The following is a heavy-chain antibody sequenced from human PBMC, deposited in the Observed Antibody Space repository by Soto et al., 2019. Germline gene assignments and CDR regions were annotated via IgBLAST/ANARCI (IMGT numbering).Heavy chain of an antibody. CDR2: ISSSGSTI. D-gene: IGHD3-3*01. J-gene: IGHJ5*02. CDR3: AREGRFLEWLTWFDP. CDR1: GFTFSDYY. V-gene: IGHV3-11*01. Sequence: GGSLRLSCAASGFTFSDYYMSWIRQAPGKGLEWVSYISSSGSTIYYADSVKGRFTISRDNAKNSLYLQMNSLRAEDTAVYYCAREGRFLEWLTWFDPWGQGTLVTVSS.